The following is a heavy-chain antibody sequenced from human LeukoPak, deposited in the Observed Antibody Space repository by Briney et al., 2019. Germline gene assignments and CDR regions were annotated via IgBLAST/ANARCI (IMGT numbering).Heavy chain of an antibody. J-gene: IGHJ4*02. D-gene: IGHD4-17*01. V-gene: IGHV1-69*01. CDR1: GGTFSSYA. Sequence: SSVKVSCKASGGTFSSYAISWVRQAPGQGLEWMGGIIPIFGTANYAQKFQGRVTITADESTSTAYMELSSLRSEDTAVYYCARYAATTVTTDTLIYFDYWGQGTLVTVSS. CDR3: ARYAATTVTTDTLIYFDY. CDR2: IIPIFGTA.